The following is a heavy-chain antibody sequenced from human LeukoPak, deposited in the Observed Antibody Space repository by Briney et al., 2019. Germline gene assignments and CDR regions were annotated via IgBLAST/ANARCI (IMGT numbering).Heavy chain of an antibody. CDR2: ISYDGSHK. CDR3: AKDVQRGSSPTDY. J-gene: IGHJ4*02. D-gene: IGHD1-26*01. V-gene: IGHV3-30*18. CDR1: GFTFSNYG. Sequence: PGGSLRLSCAASGFTFSNYGIHWVRQAPGKGLEWVAVISYDGSHKYYADSVKGRFTISRDNSKNTLYLQVNSLRAEDTAVYYCAKDVQRGSSPTDYWGQGTLVTVSS.